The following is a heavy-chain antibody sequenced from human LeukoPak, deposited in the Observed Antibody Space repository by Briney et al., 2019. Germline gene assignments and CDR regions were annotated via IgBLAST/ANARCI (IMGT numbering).Heavy chain of an antibody. V-gene: IGHV4-39*01. CDR2: IYYSGST. CDR1: GGSISSSSYY. D-gene: IGHD6-19*01. CDR3: ASVFTGYSSGWYSRSRPIDY. J-gene: IGHJ4*02. Sequence: SETLSLTCTVSGGSISSSSYYWGWIRQPPGKGLEWIGSIYYSGSTYYNPSLKSRVTISVDTSKNQFSLKLSSVTAADTAVYYCASVFTGYSSGWYSRSRPIDYWGQGTLVTVSS.